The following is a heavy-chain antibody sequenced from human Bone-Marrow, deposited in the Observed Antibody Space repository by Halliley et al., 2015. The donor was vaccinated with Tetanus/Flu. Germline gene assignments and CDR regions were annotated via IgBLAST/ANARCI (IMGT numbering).Heavy chain of an antibody. J-gene: IGHJ4*02. Sequence: TLSLTCTVSGGSISGYYWSWIRQPPGKGLEWIAYIYYSGGSSNYNPSLKSRVTISVDKSKNEFSLNLTSVTAADTAVYYCARGGARRHYASSATGVFDYWGQGTLVTVSS. CDR1: GGSISGYY. CDR2: IYYSGGSS. CDR3: ARGGARRHYASSATGVFDY. V-gene: IGHV4-59*12. D-gene: IGHD3-22*01.